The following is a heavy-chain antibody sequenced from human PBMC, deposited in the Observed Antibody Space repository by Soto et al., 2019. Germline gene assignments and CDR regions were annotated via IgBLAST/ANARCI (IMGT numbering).Heavy chain of an antibody. J-gene: IGHJ4*02. CDR2: ISAYNGNT. V-gene: IGHV1-18*04. Sequence: QVQLVQSGAEVKKPGASVKVSCKASGYTFTSYGISWVRQAPGQGLEWMGWISAYNGNTNYAQKLQGRVTMTTDTATSTAYMELRSLRSDDTAVYYCAREYYDFWSGHPAWNYWGQGTLVTVSS. CDR3: AREYYDFWSGHPAWNY. D-gene: IGHD3-3*01. CDR1: GYTFTSYG.